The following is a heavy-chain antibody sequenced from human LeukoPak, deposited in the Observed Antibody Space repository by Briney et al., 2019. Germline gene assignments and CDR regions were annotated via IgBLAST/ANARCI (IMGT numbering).Heavy chain of an antibody. J-gene: IGHJ3*02. CDR1: GFTFDDYA. V-gene: IGHV3-9*01. D-gene: IGHD1-26*01. CDR2: ISWNSGSI. CDR3: ARDLVGATAFDI. Sequence: GGSLRLSCAASGFTFDDYAMHWVRQAPGKGLEWVSGISWNSGSIGYADSVKGRFTISRDNAKNSLYLQMNSLRAEDTAVYYCARDLVGATAFDIWGQGTMVTVSS.